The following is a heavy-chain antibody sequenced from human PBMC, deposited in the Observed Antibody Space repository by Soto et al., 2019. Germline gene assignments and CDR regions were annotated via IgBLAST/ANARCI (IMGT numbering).Heavy chain of an antibody. D-gene: IGHD2-2*01. V-gene: IGHV1-18*01. J-gene: IGHJ5*02. CDR3: ARVIPGVETWFDP. Sequence: ASVKVCCKASGYTFTNFGVTWVRLAPGQGLEWMGWISAYTDTPNYAQKFQGRVTMTIDTSTSTAYMDLRSLTSDDTAVYYCARVIPGVETWFDPWGQGTLVTVS. CDR1: GYTFTNFG. CDR2: ISAYTDTP.